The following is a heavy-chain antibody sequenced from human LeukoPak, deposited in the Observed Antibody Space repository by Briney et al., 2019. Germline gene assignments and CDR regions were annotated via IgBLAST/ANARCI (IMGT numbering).Heavy chain of an antibody. CDR1: GYAFSTSA. D-gene: IGHD5-18*01. CDR3: ARESYGYNAFDI. CDR2: ISVYNGNT. J-gene: IGHJ3*02. Sequence: ASVKVSCKASGYAFSTSAISWVRQAPGQGLEWMGWISVYNGNTKYTQKFQGRVTMTTDTSTSTAYMELSSLRSEDTAVYYCARESYGYNAFDIWGQGTMVTVSS. V-gene: IGHV1-18*01.